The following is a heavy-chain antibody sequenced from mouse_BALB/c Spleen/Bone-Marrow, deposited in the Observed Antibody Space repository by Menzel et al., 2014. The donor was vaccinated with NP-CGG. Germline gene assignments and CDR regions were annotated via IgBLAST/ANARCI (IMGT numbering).Heavy chain of an antibody. V-gene: IGHV4-1*02. CDR1: GFDFSRYW. Sequence: EVQVVESGGGLVQPGGSLKLSCAASGFDFSRYWMSWVRQAPGKGLEWIGEINPDSSTINYTPSLKDKFIISRDNAKNTLHLQMSKVRSEDTALYYCARLHYYGYGDYWGQGTTLTVSS. CDR2: INPDSSTI. J-gene: IGHJ2*01. D-gene: IGHD1-2*01. CDR3: ARLHYYGYGDY.